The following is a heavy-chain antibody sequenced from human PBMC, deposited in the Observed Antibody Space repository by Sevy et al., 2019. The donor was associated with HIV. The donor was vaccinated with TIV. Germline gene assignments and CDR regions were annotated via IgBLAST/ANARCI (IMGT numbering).Heavy chain of an antibody. J-gene: IGHJ6*02. CDR2: IRSKTYGGTT. D-gene: IGHD3-3*01. Sequence: GGSLRLSCTASGFTFGDYAMSWLRQAPGKGLEWVGFIRSKTYGGTTEYAASVKGRFTISRDDSENIAYLQMNSLKTEDTAVYYCTRVLGTISPYFYFGMDVWGQGTTVTVSS. V-gene: IGHV3-49*03. CDR3: TRVLGTISPYFYFGMDV. CDR1: GFTFGDYA.